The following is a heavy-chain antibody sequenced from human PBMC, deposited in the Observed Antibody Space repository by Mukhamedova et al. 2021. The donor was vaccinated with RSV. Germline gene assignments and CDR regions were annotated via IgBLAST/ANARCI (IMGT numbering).Heavy chain of an antibody. D-gene: IGHD3-3*01. V-gene: IGHV3-23*01. J-gene: IGHJ5*02. CDR3: AKAQMESYELPFDP. CDR2: VSESGFTI. Sequence: APGKGLEWVSSVSESGFTIYYADSVKGRFTISRDNSMNTVYLHMSSLRAEDTAIYYCAKAQMESYELPFDPRGQGTLVTVSS.